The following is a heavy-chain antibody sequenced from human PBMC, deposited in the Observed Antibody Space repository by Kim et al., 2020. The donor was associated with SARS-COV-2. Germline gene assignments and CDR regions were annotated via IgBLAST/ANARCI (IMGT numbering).Heavy chain of an antibody. J-gene: IGHJ4*02. CDR1: GFTFGDYA. V-gene: IGHV3-9*01. CDR3: AKIMHSGNYPFDH. Sequence: GGSLRLSCAASGFTFGDYAMHWVRQAPGKGLEWVSGISWNSFSIAYADSVKGRFTISRDNAKNSLYLQMNSLRSEDTALYYCAKIMHSGNYPFDHWGQGTLVTVSS. CDR2: ISWNSFSI. D-gene: IGHD1-26*01.